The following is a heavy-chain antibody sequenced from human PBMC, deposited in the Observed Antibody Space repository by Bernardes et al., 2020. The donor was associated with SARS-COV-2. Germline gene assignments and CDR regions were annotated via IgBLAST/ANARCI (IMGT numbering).Heavy chain of an antibody. CDR3: ARGALSGTYGVGDY. Sequence: GSPRHSPVDPRYTPTNSWIHTVRHVLGKGLVWVSRIITHGSSTSYADSVKGRFTISRDNAKNTLYLQMNSLRVEDTAVYYCARGALSGTYGVGDYWGQGTLVTVSS. V-gene: IGHV3-74*01. D-gene: IGHD1-26*01. J-gene: IGHJ4*02. CDR1: RYTPTNSW. CDR2: IITHGSST.